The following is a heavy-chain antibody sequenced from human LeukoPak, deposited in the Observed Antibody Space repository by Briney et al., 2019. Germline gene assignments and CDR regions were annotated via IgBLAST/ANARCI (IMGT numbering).Heavy chain of an antibody. D-gene: IGHD6-19*01. CDR3: ARGWQWLGT. Sequence: SETLSLTCTVSGGSISSSSYYWGWIRQPPGKGLEWIGEINHSGSNNYNPSLKSRATISVDTSKNQFSLKLSSVTAADTVVYYCARGWQWLGTWGQGSLVTVSS. J-gene: IGHJ5*02. CDR2: INHSGSN. CDR1: GGSISSSSYY. V-gene: IGHV4-39*07.